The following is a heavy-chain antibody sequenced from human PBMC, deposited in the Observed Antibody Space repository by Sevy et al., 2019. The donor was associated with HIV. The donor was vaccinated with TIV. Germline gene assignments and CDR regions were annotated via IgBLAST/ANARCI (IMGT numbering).Heavy chain of an antibody. D-gene: IGHD6-13*01. V-gene: IGHV3-7*01. CDR3: VKAIAKDGSF. CDR1: GFSLNNYW. J-gene: IGHJ4*02. Sequence: GGSLRLSCVASGFSLNNYWMNWVRQAPGKGLGWGANINQDGSVKYYVDSVRGRFTISRDNARKLVFLQMSSLRVDDSALYYCVKAIAKDGSFWGQGTLVTVSS. CDR2: INQDGSVK.